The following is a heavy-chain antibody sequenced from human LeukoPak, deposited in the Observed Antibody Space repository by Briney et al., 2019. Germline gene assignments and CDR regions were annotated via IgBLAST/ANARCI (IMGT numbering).Heavy chain of an antibody. J-gene: IGHJ6*02. Sequence: GGSLRLSCAASGFTFSSYWMHWVRHAPGKGLVWVSRINSDGSSTSYADSVKGRFTISRDNAKNTLYLQMNSLRAEDTAVYYCARNSGSYSGYYGMDVWGQGTTVTVSS. CDR2: INSDGSST. D-gene: IGHD1-26*01. CDR3: ARNSGSYSGYYGMDV. V-gene: IGHV3-74*01. CDR1: GFTFSSYW.